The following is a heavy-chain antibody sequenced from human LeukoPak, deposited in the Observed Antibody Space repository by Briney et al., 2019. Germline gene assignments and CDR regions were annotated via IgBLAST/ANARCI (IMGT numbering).Heavy chain of an antibody. CDR2: MSYDGDFV. CDR3: ARRTIEVPGTDF. D-gene: IGHD2-2*01. CDR1: GFTFRSHV. Sequence: GGSLRLSCATSGFTFRSHVMSWVRQAPGKGLEWVSTMSYDGDFVCYGGAVKGQFTASRDNSKDTMYLQMNNLRVDDSARYYCARRTIEVPGTDFWGQGALVTVSS. V-gene: IGHV3-23*01. J-gene: IGHJ4*02.